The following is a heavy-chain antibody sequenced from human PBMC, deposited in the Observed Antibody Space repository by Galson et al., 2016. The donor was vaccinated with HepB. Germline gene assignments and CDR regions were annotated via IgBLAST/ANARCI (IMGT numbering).Heavy chain of an antibody. D-gene: IGHD1-14*01. Sequence: SLRLSCAASGFTLSSFGMHWVRQAPGKGLEWVASLSYDGNNKYYADSVKGRFTISRDTSKNTLYLQVNSLRAEDMAVYFCARGAHRIAYFDYWGQGSLVTVSS. CDR2: LSYDGNNK. CDR1: GFTLSSFG. CDR3: ARGAHRIAYFDY. V-gene: IGHV3-30*03. J-gene: IGHJ4*02.